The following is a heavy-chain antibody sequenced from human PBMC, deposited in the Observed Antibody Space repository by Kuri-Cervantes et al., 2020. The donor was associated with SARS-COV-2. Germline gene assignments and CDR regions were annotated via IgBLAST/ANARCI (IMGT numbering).Heavy chain of an antibody. CDR1: GGSISSGRYY. CDR2: IYTSGST. CDR3: ARGGRTRNSYYFDY. V-gene: IGHV4-61*02. Sequence: SCTVSGGSISSGRYYWSWIRQPAGKGLEWIGRIYTSGSTNYNPSLKSRVTISVDTSKNQFSLRLSSVTAADTAVYYCARGGRTRNSYYFDYWGQGTLVTVSS. J-gene: IGHJ4*02. D-gene: IGHD3-10*01.